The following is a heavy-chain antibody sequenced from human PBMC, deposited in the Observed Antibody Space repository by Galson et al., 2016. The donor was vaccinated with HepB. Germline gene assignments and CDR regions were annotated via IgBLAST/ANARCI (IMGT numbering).Heavy chain of an antibody. V-gene: IGHV1-46*01. Sequence: SVKVSCKASGHTFTTYYMHWVRQAPGQGLEWMGIIYPNDGTTNYAQEFQGRVTLTRDTSTDTVYMEVSSLRSEDTAVYYCGLLSYHYMDVWCKGTTVIVS. J-gene: IGHJ6*03. CDR2: IYPNDGTT. CDR3: GLLSYHYMDV. CDR1: GHTFTTYY. D-gene: IGHD2-15*01.